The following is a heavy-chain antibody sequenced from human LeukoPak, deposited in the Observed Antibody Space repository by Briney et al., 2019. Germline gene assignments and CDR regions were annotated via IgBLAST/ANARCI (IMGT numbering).Heavy chain of an antibody. CDR3: ARETQQLFPRYYMDV. V-gene: IGHV4-30-4*07. J-gene: IGHJ6*03. Sequence: PSQTLSLTCAVSGGSISSGGYSWSWLRQPPGKGLEWLGYIYYSGSTYYNPSLKSRVTISVDTSKNQFSLKLSSVTAADTAVYYCARETQQLFPRYYMDVWGKGTTVTVSS. CDR2: IYYSGST. CDR1: GGSISSGGYS. D-gene: IGHD6-13*01.